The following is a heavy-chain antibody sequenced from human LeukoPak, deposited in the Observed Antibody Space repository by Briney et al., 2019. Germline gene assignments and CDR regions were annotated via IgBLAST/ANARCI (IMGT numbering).Heavy chain of an antibody. CDR2: IYYSGST. Sequence: SETLSLTCTVSGGSISSSSYYWGWIRQPPGKGREWIGSIYYSGSTYYNPSLKSRVTISVDTSKNQFSLKLSSVTAADTAVYYCARENGRFLEWLFPYGFDPWGQGTLVTVSS. CDR1: GGSISSSSYY. V-gene: IGHV4-39*07. CDR3: ARENGRFLEWLFPYGFDP. D-gene: IGHD3-3*01. J-gene: IGHJ5*02.